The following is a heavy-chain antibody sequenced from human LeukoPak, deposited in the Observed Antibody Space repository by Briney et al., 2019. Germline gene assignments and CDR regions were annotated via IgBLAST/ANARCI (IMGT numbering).Heavy chain of an antibody. CDR2: ISSSSSYI. CDR1: GFSFSSYE. V-gene: IGHV3-21*01. J-gene: IGHJ3*02. D-gene: IGHD2-2*01. CDR3: ARGRPLGYCSSTSCPTDAFDI. Sequence: PGGSLRLSCAASGFSFSSYEWNWVRQDPGKGLEWVSSISSSSSYIYYADSVKGRFTISRDNAKNSLYLQMNSLRAEDTAVYYCARGRPLGYCSSTSCPTDAFDIWGQGTMVTVSS.